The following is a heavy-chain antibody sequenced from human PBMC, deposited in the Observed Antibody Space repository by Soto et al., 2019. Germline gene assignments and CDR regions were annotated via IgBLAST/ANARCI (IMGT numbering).Heavy chain of an antibody. J-gene: IGHJ4*02. CDR3: ATALRKDTANQPVL. CDR2: IIPIFGTA. D-gene: IGHD5-18*01. Sequence: ASVKVSCKASGGTFSSYAISWVRQAPGQGLEWMGGIIPIFGTANYAQKFQGRVTITADESTSTAYMELSSLRSEDTAVYYCATALRKDTANQPVLWGQGPLVTVSS. CDR1: GGTFSSYA. V-gene: IGHV1-69*13.